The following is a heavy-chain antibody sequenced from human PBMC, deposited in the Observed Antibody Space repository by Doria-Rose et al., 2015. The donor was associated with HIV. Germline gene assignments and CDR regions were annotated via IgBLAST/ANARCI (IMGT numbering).Heavy chain of an antibody. V-gene: IGHV2-26*01. CDR3: ARIKSSRWYHKYYFDF. CDR1: GVSLSSPGMG. CDR2: IFSDDGR. Sequence: QVTLKESGPVLAKPTETLTLTCTVSGVSLSSPGMGVSWIRQPPGKALEWLANIFSDDGRSYKTSLKSRLTISRGTSKSQVVLTMTDMDPVDTATYYCARIKSSRWYHKYYFDFWGQGTLVVVSA. J-gene: IGHJ4*02. D-gene: IGHD6-13*01.